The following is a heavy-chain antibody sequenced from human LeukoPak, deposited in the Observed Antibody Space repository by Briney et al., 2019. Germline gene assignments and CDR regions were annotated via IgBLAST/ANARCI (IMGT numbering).Heavy chain of an antibody. V-gene: IGHV3-7*01. CDR1: GFTFSDSW. CDR3: SRSLNY. CDR2: IKQDGSEK. Sequence: PGGPLRLSCAASGFTFSDSWMDWVRQAPGKGLEWVANIKQDGSEKYYVDSVKGRFTISRDNAKNSLYLQMNSLRAEDTAVYYCSRSLNYWGQGTLVTVSS. J-gene: IGHJ4*02.